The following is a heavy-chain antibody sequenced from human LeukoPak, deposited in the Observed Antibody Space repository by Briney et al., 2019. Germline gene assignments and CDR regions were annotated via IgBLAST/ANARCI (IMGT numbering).Heavy chain of an antibody. J-gene: IGHJ4*02. CDR1: GYTFTSYY. CDR3: ARDSISGSYYFDY. CDR2: INHSGGST. V-gene: IGHV1-46*01. Sequence: ASVNVSCMASGYTFTSYYMHWVGQAPGQGREGMGIINHSGGSTRYAQKFQARVTITRDTSTSTVYMELSSLRSEDTAVYYCARDSISGSYYFDYWGQGTLVTVSS. D-gene: IGHD1-26*01.